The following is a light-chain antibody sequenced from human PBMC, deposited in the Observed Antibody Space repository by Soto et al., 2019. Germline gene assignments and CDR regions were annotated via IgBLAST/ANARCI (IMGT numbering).Light chain of an antibody. V-gene: IGKV1-9*01. CDR2: GSS. CDR1: QGISSY. CDR3: QQLNSHPLT. Sequence: IQLTQSPSTLSASVGDRVTITCRAGQGISSYFAWYQQNPGKAPNLLISGSSALQSGVPSWFSGSGSGTDFTLTISILQPEDFATYYCQQLNSHPLTFGGGTKV. J-gene: IGKJ4*01.